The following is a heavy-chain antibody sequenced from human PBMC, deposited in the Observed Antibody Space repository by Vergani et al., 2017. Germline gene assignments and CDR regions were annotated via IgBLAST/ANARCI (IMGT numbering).Heavy chain of an antibody. CDR3: ARDPDIVVVPAAPYYYYYYGMDV. Sequence: QVQLVQSGAEVKKPGASVKVSCKASGYTFTSYGISWVRQAPGQGLEWMGWISAYNGKTNYAQKLQGRATMTTDTSTSTAYMELRSLRSDDTAVYYCARDPDIVVVPAAPYYYYYYGMDVWGQGTTVTVSS. CDR1: GYTFTSYG. D-gene: IGHD2-2*01. V-gene: IGHV1-18*04. CDR2: ISAYNGKT. J-gene: IGHJ6*02.